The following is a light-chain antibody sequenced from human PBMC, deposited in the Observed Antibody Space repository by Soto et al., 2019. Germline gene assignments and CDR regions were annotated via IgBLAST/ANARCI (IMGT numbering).Light chain of an antibody. J-gene: IGKJ1*01. Sequence: EIVLTQSPATLSLSPGERATLSCWASQSVSNYFVWYQQKPGQAPRLLIYDASKRATGIPARFSGSGSWTDFPLTISSLEPEDFAVYYCQQRSIWPWTFGQGTKV. CDR2: DAS. CDR1: QSVSNY. V-gene: IGKV3-11*01. CDR3: QQRSIWPWT.